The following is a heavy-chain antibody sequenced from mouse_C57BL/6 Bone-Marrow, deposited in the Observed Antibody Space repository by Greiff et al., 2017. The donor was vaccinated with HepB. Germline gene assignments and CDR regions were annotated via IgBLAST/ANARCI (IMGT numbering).Heavy chain of an antibody. J-gene: IGHJ4*01. CDR2: ISIGNGYT. V-gene: IGHV1-58*01. Sequence: EVQGVESGAELVRPGSSVKMSCKTSGSTFTSYGINWVKQRPGQGLEWIGYISIGNGYTEYNDKFKGKATLTSDTSSSTTYMQLSSLTSKYAAIYVCAREVKNPIRDYAMDYWGQGTSVTVSS. CDR3: AREVKNPIRDYAMDY. CDR1: GSTFTSYG. D-gene: IGHD1-1*01.